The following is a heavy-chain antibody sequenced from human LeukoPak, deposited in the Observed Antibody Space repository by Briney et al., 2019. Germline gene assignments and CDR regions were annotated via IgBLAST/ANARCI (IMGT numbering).Heavy chain of an antibody. V-gene: IGHV3-64*01. J-gene: IGHJ6*03. CDR2: ISSNGGST. CDR3: ARDRYYYDSSGYKRPPYYYYMDV. D-gene: IGHD3-22*01. Sequence: GGSLRLSCAASGFTFSSFEMNWVRQAPGKGLEYVSAISSNGGSTYYANSVKGRFTISRDNSKNTLYLQMGSLRAEDMAVYYCARDRYYYDSSGYKRPPYYYYMDVWGKGTTVTVSS. CDR1: GFTFSSFE.